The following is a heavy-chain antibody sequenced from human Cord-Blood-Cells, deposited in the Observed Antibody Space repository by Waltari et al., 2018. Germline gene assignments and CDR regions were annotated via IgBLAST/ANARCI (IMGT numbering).Heavy chain of an antibody. V-gene: IGHV3-53*01. CDR3: ASSSGSYGGVAFDI. D-gene: IGHD1-26*01. J-gene: IGHJ3*02. CDR1: GFTVSSNY. CDR2: IYSGGST. Sequence: EVQLVESGGGLIQPGGSLRLSCAASGFTVSSNYMSWVRQAPGKGLEWVSVIYSGGSTYYADSVKGRFTISRDNSKNTLYLQMNSLRAGDTAVYYCASSSGSYGGVAFDIWGQGTMVTVSS.